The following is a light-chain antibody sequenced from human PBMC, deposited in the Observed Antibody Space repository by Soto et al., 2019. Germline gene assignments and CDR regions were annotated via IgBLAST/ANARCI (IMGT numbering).Light chain of an antibody. CDR1: QDIRSS. J-gene: IGKJ1*01. CDR2: AAS. Sequence: DIQMTQSPSSLSASVGDRVTITCRASQDIRSSLAWYQQKPGKVPKLLIYAASTLQSGVPSRFSGSGSGTDFTLTISSLQPEDVATYYCQKYNSVPGTFGQGTKVAIK. CDR3: QKYNSVPGT. V-gene: IGKV1-27*01.